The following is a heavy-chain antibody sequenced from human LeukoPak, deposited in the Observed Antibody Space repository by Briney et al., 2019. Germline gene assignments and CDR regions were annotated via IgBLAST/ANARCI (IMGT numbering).Heavy chain of an antibody. CDR1: GFTFDDYA. J-gene: IGHJ4*02. CDR2: ISWNSGSI. V-gene: IGHV3-9*01. CDR3: AKDRYGAVAAAGTLDY. D-gene: IGHD6-13*01. Sequence: GGSLRLSCAASGFTFDDYAMHWVRQAPGKGLEWVSGISWNSGSIGYADSVKGRFTISRDNAKNSLYLQMNSPRAEDTALYYCAKDRYGAVAAAGTLDYWGQGTLVTVSS.